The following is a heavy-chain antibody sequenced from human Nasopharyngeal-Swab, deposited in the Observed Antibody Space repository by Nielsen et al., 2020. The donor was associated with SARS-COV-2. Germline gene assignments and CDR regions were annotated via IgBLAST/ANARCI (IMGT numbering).Heavy chain of an antibody. J-gene: IGHJ6*03. CDR2: IIPIFGTA. CDR3: AREPDTAMVNRYYYYYMDV. Sequence: SMKVSCKASGGTFSSYAISWVRQAPGQGLEWMGGIIPIFGTANYAQKFQGRVTITADESTSTAYMELSSLRSEDTAVYYCAREPDTAMVNRYYYYYMDVWGKGTTVTVSS. V-gene: IGHV1-69*13. CDR1: GGTFSSYA. D-gene: IGHD5-18*01.